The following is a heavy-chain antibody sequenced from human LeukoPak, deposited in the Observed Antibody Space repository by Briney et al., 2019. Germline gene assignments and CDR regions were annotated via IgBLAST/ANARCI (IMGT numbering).Heavy chain of an antibody. D-gene: IGHD3-3*02. J-gene: IGHJ6*02. Sequence: SDTLSLTCTVSGGSISSYYWSWIRQPPGKGLEWIGYIYYSGSTNYNPSLKSRVTISVDTSKNQFSLKLSSVTAADTAVYYCARAEEPEHSTYGMDVWGQGTTVTVSS. CDR3: ARAEEPEHSTYGMDV. CDR2: IYYSGST. CDR1: GGSISSYY. V-gene: IGHV4-59*07.